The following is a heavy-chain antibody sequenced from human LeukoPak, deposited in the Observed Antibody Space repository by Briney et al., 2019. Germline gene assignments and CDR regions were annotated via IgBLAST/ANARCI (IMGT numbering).Heavy chain of an antibody. D-gene: IGHD3-22*01. V-gene: IGHV3-21*01. CDR1: GFTFSSNS. Sequence: PGGSLRLSCAASGFTFSSNSMNWVHQAPGKGLEWVSSISSSSSYIYYADSVKGRFTISRDNAKNSLYLHMNSLRAEDTAVYHCARETYYYDSSGYPSYYFDYWGQGTLGTVSS. J-gene: IGHJ4*02. CDR3: ARETYYYDSSGYPSYYFDY. CDR2: ISSSSSYI.